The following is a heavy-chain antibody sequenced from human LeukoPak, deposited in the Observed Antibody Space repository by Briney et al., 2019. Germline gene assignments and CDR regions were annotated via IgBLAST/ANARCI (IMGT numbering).Heavy chain of an antibody. D-gene: IGHD4-17*01. Sequence: PGGSLRLSCEGSAFIFSGHWMNWVRQTPGKGLEWVASIKEDGSERQYVDSVKGRFSISRDNTKGSLFLQLNSLRAEDTAVYYCAKDDWYGDYADYWGQGTLVTVSS. CDR2: IKEDGSER. J-gene: IGHJ4*02. V-gene: IGHV3-7*03. CDR1: AFIFSGHW. CDR3: AKDDWYGDYADY.